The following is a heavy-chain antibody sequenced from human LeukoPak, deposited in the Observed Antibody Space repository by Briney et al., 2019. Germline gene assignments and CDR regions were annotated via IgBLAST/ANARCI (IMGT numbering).Heavy chain of an antibody. CDR3: ARGDNIAALDY. V-gene: IGHV4-31*03. J-gene: IGHJ4*02. CDR1: GGSITSGGYY. Sequence: SQTLSLTCTVSGGSITSGGYYWSWIRQHPGKGLEWIGYIYYSGSTHYNPSLKSRVTISVDTSKNQFSLKLSSVTAADTAVYYCARGDNIAALDYWGQGTLVTVSS. D-gene: IGHD6-25*01. CDR2: IYYSGST.